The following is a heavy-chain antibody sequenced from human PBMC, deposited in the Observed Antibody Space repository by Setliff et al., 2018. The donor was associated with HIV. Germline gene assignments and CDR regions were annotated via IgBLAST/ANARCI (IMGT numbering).Heavy chain of an antibody. CDR1: GGSISSSHDF. D-gene: IGHD6-19*01. CDR3: ARAPFPVAGFDYFDH. CDR2: ISYSGST. Sequence: ASETLSLTCTVSGGSISSSHDFWNWIRQPPGKGLEWIGAISYSGSTYYNPSLKSRVTMSVDTSKNQFSLNLNSVTAADTAIYYCARAPFPVAGFDYFDHWGQGTQVTVSS. V-gene: IGHV4-39*07. J-gene: IGHJ4*02.